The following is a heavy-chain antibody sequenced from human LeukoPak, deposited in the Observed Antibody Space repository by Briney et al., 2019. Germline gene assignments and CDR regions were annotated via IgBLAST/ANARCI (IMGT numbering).Heavy chain of an antibody. CDR2: IYHSGST. D-gene: IGHD4-23*01. CDR3: ARGNGGRSDAFDI. CDR1: GGSISSGGYY. J-gene: IGHJ3*02. V-gene: IGHV4-30-2*01. Sequence: SETLSLTCTVSGGSISSGGYYWSWIRQHPGKGLEWIGYIYHSGSTYYNPSLKSRVTISVDRSKNQFSLKLSSVTAADTAVYYCARGNGGRSDAFDIWGQGTMVTVSS.